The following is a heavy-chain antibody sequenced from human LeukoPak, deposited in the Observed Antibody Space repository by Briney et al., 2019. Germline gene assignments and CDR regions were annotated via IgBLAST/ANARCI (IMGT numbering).Heavy chain of an antibody. CDR3: ARVREMATIGGFDY. CDR2: INAGNGNT. Sequence: ASVKVSCKASGYTFTSYAMHWVRQAPGQRLEWMGWINAGNGNTKYSQKFQGRVTITRDTSASTAYMELSSLRSEDTAVYYCARVREMATIGGFDYWGRGTLVTVSS. D-gene: IGHD5-24*01. J-gene: IGHJ4*02. V-gene: IGHV1-3*01. CDR1: GYTFTSYA.